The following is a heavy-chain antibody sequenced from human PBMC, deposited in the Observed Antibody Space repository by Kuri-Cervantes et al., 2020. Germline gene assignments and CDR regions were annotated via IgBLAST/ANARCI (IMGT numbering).Heavy chain of an antibody. D-gene: IGHD6-19*01. J-gene: IGHJ4*02. V-gene: IGHV4-34*01. CDR3: ARLFSRGPPFASVWATRGTRFDY. Sequence: SETLSLTCAVYGGSFSGYYWSWIRQPPGKGLEWIGYIYYSGSTYYNPSLKSRITISEDTSKNQFSLKLSSVTAADTAVYYCARLFSRGPPFASVWATRGTRFDYWGQGTLVTVSS. CDR2: IYYSGST. CDR1: GGSFSGYY.